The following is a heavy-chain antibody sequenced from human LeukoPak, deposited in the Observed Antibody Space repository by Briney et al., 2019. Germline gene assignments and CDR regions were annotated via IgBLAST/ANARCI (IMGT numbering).Heavy chain of an antibody. CDR2: ISAYNGNT. CDR3: ASELEYNWFDP. Sequence: ASVKVSCKASGYTFTSYGISWVRQAPGQGLEWMGWISAYNGNTNYAQKLQGRVTMTTDTSTSTAYMELRSLRSDDTAVCYCASELEYNWFDPWGQGTLVTVSS. D-gene: IGHD5-24*01. V-gene: IGHV1-18*01. J-gene: IGHJ5*02. CDR1: GYTFTSYG.